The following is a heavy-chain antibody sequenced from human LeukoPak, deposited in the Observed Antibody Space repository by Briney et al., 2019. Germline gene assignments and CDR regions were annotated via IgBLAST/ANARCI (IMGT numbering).Heavy chain of an antibody. CDR2: IIPISGTT. J-gene: IGHJ5*02. CDR3: ARKLRLGGNWFDP. D-gene: IGHD1-26*01. V-gene: IGHV1-69*15. CDR1: GGTFTSYA. Sequence: SVKVSCKTSGGTFTSYAITWVRQAPGQGLEWMGKIIPISGTTSYAQKFQGRVTFTADESTSTAYMELSSLRSEDTALYYCARKLRLGGNWFDPWGQGTLVTVSS.